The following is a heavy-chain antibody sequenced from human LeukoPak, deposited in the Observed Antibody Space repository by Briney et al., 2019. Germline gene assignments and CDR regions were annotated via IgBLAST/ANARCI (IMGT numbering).Heavy chain of an antibody. CDR2: ISSSSSYI. J-gene: IGHJ5*02. CDR1: GFTFSSYN. V-gene: IGHV3-21*01. Sequence: GGSLRLSCAASGFTFSSYNMNWVRQAPGKGLEWVSSISSSSSYIYYADSVKGRFTISRDNAKNSLYLQMNSLRAEDTAVYYCARDYLGFRYGENWFDPWGQGTLVTVSS. D-gene: IGHD3-16*01. CDR3: ARDYLGFRYGENWFDP.